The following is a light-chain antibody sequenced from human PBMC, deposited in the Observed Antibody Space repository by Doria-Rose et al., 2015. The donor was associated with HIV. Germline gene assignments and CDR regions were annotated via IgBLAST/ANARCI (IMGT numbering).Light chain of an antibody. CDR1: SGSIASNY. Sequence: VTISCTGSSGSIASNYVQWYQQRPGSAPTTVIYGDNQRPSGVPDRFSGSIDSSSNSASLTISGLNTEDEADYYCQSYDNGNWVFGGGTKLTVL. V-gene: IGLV6-57*02. J-gene: IGLJ3*02. CDR2: GDN. CDR3: QSYDNGNWV.